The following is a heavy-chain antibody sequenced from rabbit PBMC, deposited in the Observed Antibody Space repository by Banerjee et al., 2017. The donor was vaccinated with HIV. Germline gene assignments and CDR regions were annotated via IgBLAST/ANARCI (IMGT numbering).Heavy chain of an antibody. Sequence: QSLEESGGDLVKPGASLTLTCTASGIDFSSYYYMCWVRQAPGKGLEWIGCIYTGSSGSTYYATWAKGRFTISKASSTTVTLQMTSLTAADTATYFCARDLAGVIGWNFNLWGPGTLVTVS. CDR3: ARDLAGVIGWNFNL. CDR1: GIDFSSYYY. J-gene: IGHJ4*01. V-gene: IGHV1S40*01. CDR2: IYTGSSGST. D-gene: IGHD4-1*01.